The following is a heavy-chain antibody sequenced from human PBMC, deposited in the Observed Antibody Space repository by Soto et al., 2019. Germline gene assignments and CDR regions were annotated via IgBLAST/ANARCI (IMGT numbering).Heavy chain of an antibody. CDR1: GFTFINYA. Sequence: EVHLLESGGGLVQPGGSLRLSCAGSGFTFINYAMNWVRQAPGKGLEWVSSISGGGDAAFFPDSVRGRFTIPRDNSQNTVTLQMNSLGVDDTAVYYCARKILGSTSRPNYWYFDLWGRGTLVTVSS. CDR3: ARKILGSTSRPNYWYFDL. CDR2: ISGGGDAA. D-gene: IGHD2-2*01. V-gene: IGHV3-23*01. J-gene: IGHJ2*01.